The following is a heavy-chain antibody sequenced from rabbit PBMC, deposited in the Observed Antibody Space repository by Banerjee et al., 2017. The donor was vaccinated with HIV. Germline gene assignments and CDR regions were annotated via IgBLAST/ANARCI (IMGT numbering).Heavy chain of an antibody. CDR2: IYAGVSSNNT. CDR1: GFSFSSSYY. J-gene: IGHJ4*01. CDR3: ARGGHGGGVVYGNL. V-gene: IGHV1S45*01. Sequence: QEQLVESGGGLVQPGGSLTLTCTASGFSFSSSYYMCWVRQAPGKGLEWIACIYAGVSSNNTYYANWAKGRFTISKTSSTTVTLQMTSLTAADTATYFCARGGHGGGVVYGNLWGPGTLVTVS. D-gene: IGHD3-1*01.